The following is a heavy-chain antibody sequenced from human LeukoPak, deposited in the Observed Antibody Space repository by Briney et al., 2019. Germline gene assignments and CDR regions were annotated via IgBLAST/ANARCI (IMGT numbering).Heavy chain of an antibody. Sequence: SETLSLTCTVSGGSISSGGYYWSWIRQHPGKGLEWIGYIYYSGSTYYNPSLKSRVTISVDTSKNQFSLKLSSVTAADTAVYYCARDSNWVPHFDYWGQGTLVTVSS. CDR1: GGSISSGGYY. CDR2: IYYSGST. CDR3: ARDSNWVPHFDY. D-gene: IGHD7-27*01. J-gene: IGHJ4*02. V-gene: IGHV4-31*03.